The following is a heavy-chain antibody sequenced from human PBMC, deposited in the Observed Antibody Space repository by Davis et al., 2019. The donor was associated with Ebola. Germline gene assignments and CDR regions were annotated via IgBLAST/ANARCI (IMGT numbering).Heavy chain of an antibody. D-gene: IGHD3-3*01. CDR2: IYYSGST. Sequence: SETLSLTCTVSGGSVSSGSYYWSWIRQPSGKGLEWIGYIYYSGSTNYNPSLKSRVTISVDTSKNQFSLKLSSVTAADTAVYYCARSNFWSGFDYWGQGTLVTVSS. CDR3: ARSNFWSGFDY. J-gene: IGHJ4*02. CDR1: GGSVSSGSYY. V-gene: IGHV4-61*01.